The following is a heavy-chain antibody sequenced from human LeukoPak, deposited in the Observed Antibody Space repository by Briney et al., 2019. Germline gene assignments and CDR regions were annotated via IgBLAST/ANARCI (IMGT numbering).Heavy chain of an antibody. D-gene: IGHD3-9*01. Sequence: ASVKVSCKASGYTFTSYYMHWVRQAPGQGLEWMGIINPSGGSTSYAQKFQGRVTMTRDTSISTAYMELSRLRSDDTAVYYCALGYYDILTGYYPGDWGQGTLVTVSS. CDR3: ALGYYDILTGYYPGD. J-gene: IGHJ4*02. CDR1: GYTFTSYY. V-gene: IGHV1-46*03. CDR2: INPSGGST.